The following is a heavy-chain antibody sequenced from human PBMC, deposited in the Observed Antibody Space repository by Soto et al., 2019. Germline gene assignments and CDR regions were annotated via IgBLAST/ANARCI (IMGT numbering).Heavy chain of an antibody. V-gene: IGHV1-8*01. D-gene: IGHD3-10*01. CDR1: GSTLTSYD. Sequence: QVQLVQSGTEVKKPGASVRVSCKASGSTLTSYDINWVRQATGQGLEWMGWMDPDSGKTVSAQKFQGRITVTRNTSIRTAYMELSSLRSDDTAMYYCAISRGGSGGYMAVWGKGTTVTVSS. CDR3: AISRGGSGGYMAV. J-gene: IGHJ6*03. CDR2: MDPDSGKT.